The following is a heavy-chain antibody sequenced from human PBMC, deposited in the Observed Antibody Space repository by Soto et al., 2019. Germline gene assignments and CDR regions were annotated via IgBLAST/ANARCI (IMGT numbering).Heavy chain of an antibody. V-gene: IGHV1-46*01. CDR1: GYNFASNH. CDR2: INPIDGSI. D-gene: IGHD6-13*01. J-gene: IGHJ4*02. CDR3: ARDLFGSWTIDY. Sequence: GASVKVSCKTSGYNFASNHIHWVRQTPAQGLEWMGIINPIDGSISYAQKFRGRVTVTRDTPTSSVYMELRGLTPADTAVYFCARDLFGSWTIDYWGPGTLVTVSS.